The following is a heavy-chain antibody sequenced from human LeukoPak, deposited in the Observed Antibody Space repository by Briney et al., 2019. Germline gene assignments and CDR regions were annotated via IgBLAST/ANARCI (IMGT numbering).Heavy chain of an antibody. V-gene: IGHV3-30*03. J-gene: IGHJ5*02. CDR2: ISYDGSNK. D-gene: IGHD6-19*01. CDR1: GFTFSNAW. CDR3: ARDPGFAPGSSGRRNWFDP. Sequence: PGGSLRLSCAASGFTFSNAWMSWVRQAPGKGLEWVAVISYDGSNKYYADSVKGRFTISRDNSKNTLYLQMNSLRAEDTAVYYCARDPGFAPGSSGRRNWFDPWGQGTLVTVSS.